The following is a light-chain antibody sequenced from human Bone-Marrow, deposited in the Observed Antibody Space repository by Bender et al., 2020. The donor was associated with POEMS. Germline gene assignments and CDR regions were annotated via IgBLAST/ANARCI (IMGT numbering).Light chain of an antibody. J-gene: IGLJ2*01. Sequence: QKPGQSPVLVIYHDTKRPSGIPERFSGSNSGNTATLTISGTQAMDEADHYCQAWDTYSVIFGGGTKLTVL. V-gene: IGLV3-1*01. CDR3: QAWDTYSVI. CDR2: HDT.